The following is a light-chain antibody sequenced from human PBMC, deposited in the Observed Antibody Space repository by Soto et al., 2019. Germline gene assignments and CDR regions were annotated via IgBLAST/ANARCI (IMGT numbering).Light chain of an antibody. CDR3: LEDFNYPIT. CDR2: GAS. V-gene: IGKV1-6*01. J-gene: IGKJ5*01. Sequence: ALQLTQSPSSLSASVGPSFPISCRASRGIRNVLAWYQHAPGKDPKLLIYGASILHSGVPSRFSGSGSGTEFTLTISSLLPEDFATYYCLEDFNYPITFGQGTRLEIK. CDR1: RGIRNV.